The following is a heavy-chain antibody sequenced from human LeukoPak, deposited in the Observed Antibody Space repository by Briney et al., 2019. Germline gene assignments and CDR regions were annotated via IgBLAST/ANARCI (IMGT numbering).Heavy chain of an antibody. V-gene: IGHV4-34*01. D-gene: IGHD1-26*01. CDR2: INHSGRT. CDR3: ARLEWELNFDY. J-gene: IGHJ4*02. CDR1: GGSFGGYY. Sequence: SETLSLTCALYGGSFGGYYWSWIRQSPGKGLEWIGEINHSGRTNYNPSLESRVTISVDTSKNQFSLKLSSVTAADTAVYYCARLEWELNFDYWGQGTLVTVSS.